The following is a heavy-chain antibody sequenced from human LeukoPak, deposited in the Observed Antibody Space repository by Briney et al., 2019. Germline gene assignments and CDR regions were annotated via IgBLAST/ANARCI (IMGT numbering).Heavy chain of an antibody. CDR2: IYYSGST. Sequence: PSETLSLTCTVSGGSISSSSYYWGWIRQPPGKGLEWIGSIYYSGSTYHNPSLKSRVTISVDTSKNQFSLKLSSVTAADTAVYYCARVTRSDFDYWGQGTLFTVSS. CDR1: GGSISSSSYY. J-gene: IGHJ4*02. CDR3: ARVTRSDFDY. V-gene: IGHV4-39*07.